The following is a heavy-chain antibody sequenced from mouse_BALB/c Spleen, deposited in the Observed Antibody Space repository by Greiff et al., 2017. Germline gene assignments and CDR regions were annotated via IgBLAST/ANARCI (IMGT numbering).Heavy chain of an antibody. CDR2: ILPGSGST. CDR1: GYTFSSYW. D-gene: IGHD2-4*01. J-gene: IGHJ3*01. V-gene: IGHV1-9*01. CDR3: ARIGLRGWFAY. Sequence: VQLQQSGAELMKPGASVKISCKATGYTFSSYWIEWVKQRPGHGLEWIGEILPGSGSTNYNEKFKGKATFTADTSSNTAYMQLSSLTSEDSAVYYCARIGLRGWFAYWGQGTLVTVSA.